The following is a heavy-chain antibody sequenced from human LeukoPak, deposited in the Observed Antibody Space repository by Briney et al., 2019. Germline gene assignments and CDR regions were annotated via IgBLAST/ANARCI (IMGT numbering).Heavy chain of an antibody. V-gene: IGHV3-9*01. J-gene: IGHJ4*02. CDR1: GFTFDDYA. Sequence: GRSLRLPCAASGFTFDDYAMHWVRQAPGKGLEWVSGISWNSGSIGYADSVKGRFTISRDNAKNSLYLQMNSLRAEDTALYYCAKDIGYYYDSSGYPGPFDYWGQGTLVTVSS. CDR2: ISWNSGSI. CDR3: AKDIGYYYDSSGYPGPFDY. D-gene: IGHD3-22*01.